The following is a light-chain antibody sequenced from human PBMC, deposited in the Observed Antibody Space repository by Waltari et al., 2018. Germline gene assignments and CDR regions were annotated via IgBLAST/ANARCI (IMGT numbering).Light chain of an antibody. CDR2: RAS. V-gene: IGKV3-20*01. J-gene: IGKJ1*01. Sequence: ELVLTQSPGTLSLSSGERATLSCRASRAIGTYLVWYQQKPGQAPRLLIYRASNRATGIPDRFSGSGSGTDFSLTISRLEPEDFAVYYCQNHERLPATFGQGTRVEIK. CDR3: QNHERLPAT. CDR1: RAIGTY.